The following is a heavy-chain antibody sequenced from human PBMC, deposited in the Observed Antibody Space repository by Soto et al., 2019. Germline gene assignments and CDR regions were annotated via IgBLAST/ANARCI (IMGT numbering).Heavy chain of an antibody. Sequence: GESLKISCEGSGYIFANYWIGWVRQMPGKGLEWMAIIYPTDSNIRYSPSFQGQVTISADKSISTAYLQWSSLKASDTAMCYCASAPGGYYYGMDVWGQGTTVTVSS. V-gene: IGHV5-51*01. CDR1: GYIFANYW. J-gene: IGHJ6*02. CDR2: IYPTDSNI. CDR3: ASAPGGYYYGMDV.